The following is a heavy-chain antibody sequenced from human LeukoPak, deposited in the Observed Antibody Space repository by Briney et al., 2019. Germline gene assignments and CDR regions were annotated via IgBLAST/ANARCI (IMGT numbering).Heavy chain of an antibody. D-gene: IGHD6-19*01. CDR1: GFTFSSYA. V-gene: IGHV3-23*01. CDR2: ISGSGGST. J-gene: IGHJ6*02. CDR3: AEEVAGTGSYYYYYGMDV. Sequence: GGSLRLSCAASGFTFSSYAMSWVRQAPGKGLEWVSAISGSGGSTYYADSVKGRFTISRDNSKNTLYLQMNSLRAEDTAVYYCAEEVAGTGSYYYYYGMDVWGQGTTVTVSS.